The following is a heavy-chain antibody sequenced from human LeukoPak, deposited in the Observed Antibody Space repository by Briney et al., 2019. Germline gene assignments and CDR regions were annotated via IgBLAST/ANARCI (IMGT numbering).Heavy chain of an antibody. CDR3: AKGYSSGWRTYFDY. Sequence: GGSLRLSCAASGFTFSSCAMSWVRQAPGKGLEWVSGIISTGGSTYYADSVKGRFTISRDNSKRTLSLQMDSLRAEDTAVYYCAKGYSSGWRTYFDYWGQGTLVTVSS. CDR1: GFTFSSCA. D-gene: IGHD6-19*01. CDR2: IISTGGST. V-gene: IGHV3-23*01. J-gene: IGHJ4*02.